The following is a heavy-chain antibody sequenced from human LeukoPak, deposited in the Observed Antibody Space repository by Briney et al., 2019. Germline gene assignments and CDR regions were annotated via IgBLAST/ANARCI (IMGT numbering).Heavy chain of an antibody. CDR1: GFAFSSYT. CDR3: GKTTVGYSSGQKPAWPVDY. V-gene: IGHV3-23*01. CDR2: IFGSGGSP. Sequence: PGGSLRLSCAASGFAFSSYTMMWVRQAPGKGLEWVAGIFGSGGSPHYADSVKGRFTISRDNSKNTVYLQINSLRAEDTAVYFCGKTTVGYSSGQKPAWPVDYWGQGTLVTVSS. J-gene: IGHJ4*02. D-gene: IGHD5-18*01.